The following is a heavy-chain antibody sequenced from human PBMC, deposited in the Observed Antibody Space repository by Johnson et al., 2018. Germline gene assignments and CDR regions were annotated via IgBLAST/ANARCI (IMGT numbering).Heavy chain of an antibody. J-gene: IGHJ3*02. CDR2: IKPRGGST. Sequence: VQLVESGAEVKEPGASVKISCKASGYTFTNYFMHWVRQAPGQGLEWMGIIKPRGGSTMYAQKFQGRVTMTRDTSTSTVCMEVSSLGSEDTAVYYCAGATDVFDIWGQGTMVTVSS. V-gene: IGHV1-46*01. CDR1: GYTFTNYF. CDR3: AGATDVFDI.